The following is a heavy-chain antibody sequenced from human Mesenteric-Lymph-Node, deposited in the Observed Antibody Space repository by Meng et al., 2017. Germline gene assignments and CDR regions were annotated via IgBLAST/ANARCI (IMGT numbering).Heavy chain of an antibody. D-gene: IGHD3-16*01. CDR2: VSHDGNSG. CDR1: GFTFTDYA. Sequence: QVQLVESGGGVVQPGGSLILSCAASGFTFTDYAMHWVRQAPGKGLEWVAIVSHDGNSGCYADSVKGRFSISRDNFRNTQYLQMNSLRPEDTAVYYCARDKSHYDGRSGWFDPWGQGTLVTVSS. CDR3: ARDKSHYDGRSGWFDP. V-gene: IGHV3-30-3*01. J-gene: IGHJ5*02.